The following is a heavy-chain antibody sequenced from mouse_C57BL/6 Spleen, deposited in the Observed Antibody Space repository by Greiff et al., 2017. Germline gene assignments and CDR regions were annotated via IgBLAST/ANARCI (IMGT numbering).Heavy chain of an antibody. CDR3: ARDRGVRGGAMDY. D-gene: IGHD2-2*01. CDR1: GFTFSDYY. CDR2: INYDGSST. J-gene: IGHJ4*01. Sequence: EVQLQESEGGLVQPGSSMKLSCTASGFTFSDYYMAWVRQVPEKGLEWVANINYDGSSTYYLDSLKSRFIISRDNAKNILYLQMSSLKSEDTATDYCARDRGVRGGAMDYWGQGTSVTVSS. V-gene: IGHV5-16*01.